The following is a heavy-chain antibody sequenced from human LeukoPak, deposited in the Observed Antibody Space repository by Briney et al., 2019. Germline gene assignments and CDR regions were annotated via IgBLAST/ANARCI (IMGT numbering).Heavy chain of an antibody. CDR3: ARNIWFGESADAFDI. V-gene: IGHV1-2*02. CDR2: INPNSGGT. D-gene: IGHD3-10*01. CDR1: GHTFTGYY. J-gene: IGHJ3*02. Sequence: ASVKVSCKASGHTFTGYYMHWVRQAPGQGLEWMGGINPNSGGTNYAQKFQGRVTMTRDTSISTAYMELSRLRSDDTAVYYCARNIWFGESADAFDIWGEGTMVTVSS.